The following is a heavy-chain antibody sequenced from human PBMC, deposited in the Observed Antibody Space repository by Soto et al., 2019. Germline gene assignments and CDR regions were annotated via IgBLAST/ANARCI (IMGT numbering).Heavy chain of an antibody. CDR1: GGSFSGYY. D-gene: IGHD3-3*01. Sequence: SETLSLTCAVYGGSFSGYYWSWIRQPPGKGLEWIGEINHSGSTNYNPSLKSRVTISVDTSKNQFSLKLSSVTAADTAVYYCARGFNRGTIFGYYYYYMDVWGKGTTVNVSS. V-gene: IGHV4-34*01. CDR2: INHSGST. CDR3: ARGFNRGTIFGYYYYYMDV. J-gene: IGHJ6*03.